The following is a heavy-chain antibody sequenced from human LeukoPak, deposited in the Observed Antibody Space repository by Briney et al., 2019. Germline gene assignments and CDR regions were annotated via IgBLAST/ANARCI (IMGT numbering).Heavy chain of an antibody. CDR3: VRLVQSSWWLYFSY. J-gene: IGHJ4*02. CDR1: GGSSSSYY. D-gene: IGHD6-19*01. V-gene: IGHV4-4*09. Sequence: PSGSLSLTCTEPGGSSSSYYWSCIRQPPGKGLEWFGYIETAGSTNYNSSLGGRAPMPIDTSNCQCSLTLSYVTAADTAVYYWVRLVQSSWWLYFSYWGPGSVVTVS. CDR2: IETAGST.